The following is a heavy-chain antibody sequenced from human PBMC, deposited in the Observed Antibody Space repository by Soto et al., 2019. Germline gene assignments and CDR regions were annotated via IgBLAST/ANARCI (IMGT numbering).Heavy chain of an antibody. CDR2: IWYDGSNK. D-gene: IGHD2-2*01. J-gene: IGHJ6*02. CDR3: ARGRGCSSTSSSPWVYYGMDV. Sequence: PGGSLRLSCAASGFTFSSYGMHWVRQAPGKGLEWVAVIWYDGSNKYYADSVKGRFTISRDNSKNTLYLQMNSLRAEDTAVYYCARGRGCSSTSSSPWVYYGMDVWGQGTTVTVSS. CDR1: GFTFSSYG. V-gene: IGHV3-33*01.